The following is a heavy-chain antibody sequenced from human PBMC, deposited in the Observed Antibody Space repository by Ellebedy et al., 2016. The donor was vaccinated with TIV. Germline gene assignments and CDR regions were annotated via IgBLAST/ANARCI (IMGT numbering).Heavy chain of an antibody. CDR3: ARLRVDCSGGSCYSDLYFDY. Sequence: MPGGSLRLSCAVSGGSISSSNWWSWVRQPPGKGLEWIGEIYHSGSTNYNPSLKSRVTISVDKSKNQFSLKLSSVTAADTAVYYCARLRVDCSGGSCYSDLYFDYWGQGTLVTVSS. CDR2: IYHSGST. V-gene: IGHV4-4*02. J-gene: IGHJ4*02. D-gene: IGHD2-15*01. CDR1: GGSISSSNW.